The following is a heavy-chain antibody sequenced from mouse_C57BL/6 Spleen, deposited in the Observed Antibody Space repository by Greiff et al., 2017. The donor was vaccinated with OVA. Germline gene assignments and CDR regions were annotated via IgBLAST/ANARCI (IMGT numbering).Heavy chain of an antibody. D-gene: IGHD4-1*01. V-gene: IGHV5-16*01. J-gene: IGHJ2*01. CDR2: INYDGSST. CDR3: ARENWDVGYFDY. CDR1: GFTFSDYY. Sequence: EVQLVESEGGLVQPGSSMKLSCTASGFTFSDYYMAWVRQVPEKGLEWVANINYDGSSTYYLDSLKSRFIISRDNAKNILYLQMSSLKSEDTATYYCARENWDVGYFDYWGQGTTLTVSS.